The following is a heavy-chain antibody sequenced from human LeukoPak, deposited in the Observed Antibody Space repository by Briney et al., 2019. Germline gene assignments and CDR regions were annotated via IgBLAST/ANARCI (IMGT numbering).Heavy chain of an antibody. V-gene: IGHV3-74*01. CDR1: GFTFSNYW. J-gene: IGHJ4*02. D-gene: IGHD3-10*01. Sequence: QTGGSLRLSCAASGFTFSNYWMHWVRQAPGKGLVWVSRINSDGINTSYADSVKGRFTISRDNAKNTLNLQMNSLRAEDTAVYYCARDVSTRGVRGVIDDYWGQGTLVTVSS. CDR2: INSDGINT. CDR3: ARDVSTRGVRGVIDDY.